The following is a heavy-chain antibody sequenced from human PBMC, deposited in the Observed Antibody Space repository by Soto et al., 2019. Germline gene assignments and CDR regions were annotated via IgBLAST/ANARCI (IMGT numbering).Heavy chain of an antibody. J-gene: IGHJ4*02. V-gene: IGHV3-48*01. Sequence: GGSLRLSCAASGFTFSSFTMNWVRQAPGKGLEWISYITSSSGTIYYADSVKGRFTISRDNAKNSLYLQMNSLRAEDTAVYYCARGGGSSSWNFDSWGQGTLVTVSS. CDR1: GFTFSSFT. CDR2: ITSSSGTI. CDR3: ARGGGSSSWNFDS. D-gene: IGHD6-13*01.